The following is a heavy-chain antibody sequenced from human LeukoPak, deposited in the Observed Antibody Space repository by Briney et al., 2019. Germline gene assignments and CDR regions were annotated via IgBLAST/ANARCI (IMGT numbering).Heavy chain of an antibody. CDR3: ASALGYCSSTSCDY. J-gene: IGHJ4*02. V-gene: IGHV3-72*01. CDR2: TRNKANSYTT. Sequence: GGSLRLSCAASGFTFSDHYMDWVRQAPGKGLEWVGWTRNKANSYTTEYAASVKGSFTISRDDSKNSLYLQMNSLKTEDTAVYYCASALGYCSSTSCDYWGQGTLVTVSS. D-gene: IGHD2-2*01. CDR1: GFTFSDHY.